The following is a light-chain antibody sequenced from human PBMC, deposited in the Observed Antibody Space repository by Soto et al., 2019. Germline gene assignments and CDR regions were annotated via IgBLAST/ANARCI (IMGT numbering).Light chain of an antibody. J-gene: IGLJ2*01. CDR3: SSYAGSNNFVV. CDR2: EVN. CDR1: SSDVGGYNY. V-gene: IGLV2-8*01. Sequence: QSALTQPPSASGSPGQSVTISCTGTSSDVGGYNYVSWYQQYPGKAPKLMIYEVNKRPSGVPDRFSGSKSGNTASLTVSGLQAEDEADYYCSSYAGSNNFVVFGGGTKVTGL.